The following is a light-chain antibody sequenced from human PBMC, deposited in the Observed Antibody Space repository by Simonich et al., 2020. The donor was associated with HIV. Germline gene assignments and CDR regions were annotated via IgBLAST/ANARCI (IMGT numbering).Light chain of an antibody. CDR1: SGSIASNY. J-gene: IGLJ3*02. CDR2: EDN. V-gene: IGLV6-57*03. CDR3: QSYDSSNQV. Sequence: NFMLTQTHSVSESPGKTVTISCTRSSGSIASNYGQWYQQRPGSAPTTVIYEDNQRPSGVPDRFSGSIDSSSNSASLTISGLKTEDEADYYCQSYDSSNQVFGGGTKLTVL.